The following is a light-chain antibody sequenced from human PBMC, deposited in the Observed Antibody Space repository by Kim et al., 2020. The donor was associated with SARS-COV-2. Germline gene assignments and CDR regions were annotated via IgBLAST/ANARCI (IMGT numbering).Light chain of an antibody. CDR1: ALPKQY. CDR3: QSADSSGTVV. V-gene: IGLV3-25*03. J-gene: IGLJ2*01. CDR2: KDS. Sequence: VSPGQTARITGSGDALPKQYAYWYKQKPSHAPVMVIYKDSERPSGIPERFSGSSSGTTVTLTISGVQAEDEADYYCQSADSSGTVVFGGGTQLTVL.